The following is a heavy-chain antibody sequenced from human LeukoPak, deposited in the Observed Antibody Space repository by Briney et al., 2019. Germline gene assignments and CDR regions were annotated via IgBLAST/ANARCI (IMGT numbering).Heavy chain of an antibody. V-gene: IGHV1-69*05. J-gene: IGHJ4*02. CDR1: GGTFGSYA. Sequence: RASVKVSCKASGGTFGSYAISWVRQAPGQGLEWMGGIIPIFGTANYAQKFQGRVTITTDESTSTAYMELSSLRSEDTAVYYCARGGGIVGATFDWGQGTLVTVSS. CDR3: ARGGGIVGATFD. D-gene: IGHD1-26*01. CDR2: IIPIFGTA.